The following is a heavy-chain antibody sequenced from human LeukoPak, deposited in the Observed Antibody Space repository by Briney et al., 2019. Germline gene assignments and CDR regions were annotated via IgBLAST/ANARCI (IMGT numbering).Heavy chain of an antibody. J-gene: IGHJ5*02. D-gene: IGHD4-17*01. V-gene: IGHV1-46*01. CDR3: ARVVGDYGDYNWFDP. Sequence: ASVKVSCKASGYTFTSYYMHLVRQAPGQGLEWMGIINPSGGSTSYAQKFQGRVTMTRDTSTSTVYMELSSLRSEDTAVYYCARVVGDYGDYNWFDPWGQGTLVTVSS. CDR2: INPSGGST. CDR1: GYTFTSYY.